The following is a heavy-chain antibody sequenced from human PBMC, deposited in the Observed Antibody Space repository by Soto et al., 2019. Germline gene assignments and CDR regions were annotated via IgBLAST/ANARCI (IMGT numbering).Heavy chain of an antibody. Sequence: QVQLVQSGAEVKKPGSSVKVSCKASGGTFSSYAISWVRQAPGQGLEWMGGIIPIFGTANYAQKFQGRLTITADDSTSTAYVEMSSLRYEDTAVYCCASGLAAGTIGYYGMDIWGQGTTVTVSS. CDR2: IIPIFGTA. V-gene: IGHV1-69*12. J-gene: IGHJ6*02. CDR3: ASGLAAGTIGYYGMDI. D-gene: IGHD6-13*01. CDR1: GGTFSSYA.